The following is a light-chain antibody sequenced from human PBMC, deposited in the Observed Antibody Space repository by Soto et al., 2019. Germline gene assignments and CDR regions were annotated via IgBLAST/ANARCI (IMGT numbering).Light chain of an antibody. J-gene: IGLJ1*01. Sequence: QSALTQPASMSGSPGQSITISCIGSDVRGNKYVSWYQHYPGKAPKLIISDVSSRPSGVSDRFSGSKSGDSASLTISGLQAEDEADYYCSAFTGTTYVFGTGTKLTVL. CDR3: SAFTGTTYV. V-gene: IGLV2-14*03. CDR1: DVRGNKY. CDR2: DVS.